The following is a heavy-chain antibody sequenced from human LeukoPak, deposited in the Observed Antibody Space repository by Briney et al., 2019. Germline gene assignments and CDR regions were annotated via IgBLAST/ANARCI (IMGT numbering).Heavy chain of an antibody. J-gene: IGHJ4*02. CDR3: ARENTAMVFFDY. CDR2: ISDDGSKN. D-gene: IGHD5-18*01. V-gene: IGHV3-30-3*01. CDR1: GFTFGSYA. Sequence: GGSLRLSCAASGFTFGSYAMHWVRQAPGKGLEWVALISDDGSKNYYADSVKGRFTISRDNSKNTLYLQMNSLRAEDTAVYYCARENTAMVFFDYWGQGTLVTVSS.